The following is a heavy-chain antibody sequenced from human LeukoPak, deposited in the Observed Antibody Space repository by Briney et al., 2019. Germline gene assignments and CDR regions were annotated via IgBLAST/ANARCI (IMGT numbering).Heavy chain of an antibody. CDR1: GGSFSGYY. V-gene: IGHV4-34*01. Sequence: SETLSLTCAVYGGSFSGYYWSWIRQPPGKGLGWIGEINHSGSTNYNPSLKSRVTISVDTSKNQFSLKLSSVTAADTAVYYCARGAHKDIVVVPAAAAKYSSSSPFDYWGQGTLVTVSS. CDR3: ARGAHKDIVVVPAAAAKYSSSSPFDY. D-gene: IGHD2-2*01. J-gene: IGHJ4*02. CDR2: INHSGST.